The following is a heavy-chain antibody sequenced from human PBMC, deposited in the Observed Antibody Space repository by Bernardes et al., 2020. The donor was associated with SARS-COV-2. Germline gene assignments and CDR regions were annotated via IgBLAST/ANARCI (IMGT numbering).Heavy chain of an antibody. Sequence: ETLSLTCTVSGGSISGYYLSWIRQAPEMRLEWIGYIDNRGNTKFNPSLKSLVTISVDTSKNQFSLKVTSVTAADTAMYYCARHGAGEDLSYFDYWGRGTLVTVSS. D-gene: IGHD3-16*01. J-gene: IGHJ4*02. CDR1: GGSISGYY. CDR3: ARHGAGEDLSYFDY. V-gene: IGHV4-59*01. CDR2: IDNRGNT.